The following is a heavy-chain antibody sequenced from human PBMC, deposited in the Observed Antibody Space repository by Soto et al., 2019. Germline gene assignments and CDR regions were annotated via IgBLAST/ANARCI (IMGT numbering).Heavy chain of an antibody. CDR2: IYPGDSDT. D-gene: IGHD6-6*01. J-gene: IGHJ4*02. CDR1: GYSFTSYW. Sequence: PGESLEISWKGSGYSFTSYWIGWVREMRGKGLGVVGIIYPGDSDTIYSQSFQCQVTISADKSISTSYLHGSSLKASDTRMYYCAKSIAAHKAGFDYWGQGTLVTVSS. CDR3: AKSIAAHKAGFDY. V-gene: IGHV5-51*01.